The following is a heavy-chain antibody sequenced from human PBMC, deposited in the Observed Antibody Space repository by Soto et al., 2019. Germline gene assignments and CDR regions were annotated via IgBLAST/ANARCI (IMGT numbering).Heavy chain of an antibody. Sequence: EVQLLESGGGLVQPGGSLRLSCAASGFTFSSYAMSWVRQAPGKGLEWVSAISGTGGVIYYTDSVKGRFTISRDNTQNMLYLQVNSLRAEDTAIYYCAKYVTVTTRIFDYWGQGTPVTVSS. V-gene: IGHV3-23*01. CDR1: GFTFSSYA. CDR2: ISGTGGVI. CDR3: AKYVTVTTRIFDY. D-gene: IGHD4-17*01. J-gene: IGHJ4*02.